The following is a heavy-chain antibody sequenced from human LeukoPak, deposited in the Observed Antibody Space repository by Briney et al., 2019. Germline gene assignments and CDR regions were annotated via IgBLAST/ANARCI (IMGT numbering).Heavy chain of an antibody. CDR2: MKQDGSEK. CDR3: ARAPYYSHVEFYFDY. J-gene: IGHJ4*02. V-gene: IGHV3-7*03. CDR1: RSTFSSYW. Sequence: GGSLRLSCVVSRSTFSSYWMSWVRQAPGQGLEWVANMKQDGSEKYYVDSVKGRSTISRDNAKNSLYLQMNSLRAEDTAVYYCARAPYYSHVEFYFDYWGQGTLVTVSS. D-gene: IGHD3-22*01.